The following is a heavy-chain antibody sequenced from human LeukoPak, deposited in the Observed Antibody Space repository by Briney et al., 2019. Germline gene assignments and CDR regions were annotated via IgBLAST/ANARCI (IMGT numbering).Heavy chain of an antibody. Sequence: SETLSLTCTVSSGSISNSRDYWAWIRQPPGKGLEWIANIYYSGSTYYSPSLKSRVTISVDTSKTQFSLKLSSVTAADTAVYYCANLIAPGWFDPWRKGILVTVSS. CDR1: SGSISNSRDY. J-gene: IGHJ5*02. CDR3: ANLIAPGWFDP. CDR2: IYYSGST. V-gene: IGHV4-39*01.